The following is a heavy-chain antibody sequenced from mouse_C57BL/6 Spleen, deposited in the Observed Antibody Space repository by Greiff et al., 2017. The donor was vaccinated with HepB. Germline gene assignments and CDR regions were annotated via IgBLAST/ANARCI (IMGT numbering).Heavy chain of an antibody. D-gene: IGHD1-1*01. Sequence: QVQLKESGAELVKPGASVKISCKASGYAFSSYWMNWVKQRPGKGLEWIGQIYPGDGDTNYNGKFKGKATLTADKSSSTAYMQLSSLTSEDSAVYFCARGGLYYVTGFAYWGQGTLVTVSA. V-gene: IGHV1-80*01. CDR1: GYAFSSYW. CDR3: ARGGLYYVTGFAY. CDR2: IYPGDGDT. J-gene: IGHJ3*01.